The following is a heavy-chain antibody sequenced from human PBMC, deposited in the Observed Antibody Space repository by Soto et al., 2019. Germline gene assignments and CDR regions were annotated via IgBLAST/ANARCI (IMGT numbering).Heavy chain of an antibody. V-gene: IGHV3-30-3*01. CDR3: RSSRVVGINRSDAFDI. CDR2: ISYDGSNK. D-gene: IGHD6-6*01. CDR1: GFTFSSYA. Sequence: PGGSLRLSCAASGFTFSSYAMHWVRQAPGKGLEWVAVISYDGSNKYYADSVKGRFTISRDNSKNTLYLQMNSLRAEDTAVYYCRSSRVVGINRSDAFDIWGQGTMVTVSS. J-gene: IGHJ3*02.